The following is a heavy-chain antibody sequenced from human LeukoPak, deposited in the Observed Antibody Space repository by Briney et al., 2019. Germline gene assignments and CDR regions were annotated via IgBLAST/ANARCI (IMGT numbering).Heavy chain of an antibody. CDR3: ARVYSGSYWHYYYYMDV. D-gene: IGHD1-26*01. CDR2: INHSGST. J-gene: IGHJ6*03. CDR1: GGSFSGYY. V-gene: IGHV4-34*01. Sequence: SETLSLTCAVYGGSFSGYYWSWIRQPPGKGLGGSEEINHSGSTNYNPSLKSRVTISVDTSKNQFSLKLSSVTAADTAVYYCARVYSGSYWHYYYYMDVWGKGTTVTVSS.